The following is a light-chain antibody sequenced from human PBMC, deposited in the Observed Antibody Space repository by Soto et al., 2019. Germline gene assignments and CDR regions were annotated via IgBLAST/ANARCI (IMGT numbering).Light chain of an antibody. CDR3: QQFNAYPLT. V-gene: IGKV1-9*01. J-gene: IGKJ4*01. CDR2: GAS. CDR1: QGIRDY. Sequence: IQLTQSPSFLSASVGDRVTISCRASQGIRDYLAWYQQKPGKAPKLLIYGASTLQSGVPSRFSGSASGTEFTLTISSLQPEDFATYFCQQFNAYPLTFGGGTKLEIK.